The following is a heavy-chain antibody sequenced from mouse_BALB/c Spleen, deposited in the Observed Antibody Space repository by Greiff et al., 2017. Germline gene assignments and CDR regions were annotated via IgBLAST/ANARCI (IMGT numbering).Heavy chain of an antibody. CDR3: VRESYSPPYYRYDVGWFAY. Sequence: DAGGGLVQPKGSLKLSCAASGFTFNTNAMNWVRQAPGKGLEWVARIRSKSNNYATYYADSVKDRFTISRDDSQSMLYLQMNNLKTEDTAMYYCVRESYSPPYYRYDVGWFAYWGQGTLVTVSA. D-gene: IGHD2-14*01. CDR1: GFTFNTNA. J-gene: IGHJ3*01. CDR2: IRSKSNNYAT. V-gene: IGHV10S3*01.